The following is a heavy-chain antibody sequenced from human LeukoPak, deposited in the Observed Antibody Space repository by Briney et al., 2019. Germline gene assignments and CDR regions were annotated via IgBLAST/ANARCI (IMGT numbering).Heavy chain of an antibody. J-gene: IGHJ4*02. D-gene: IGHD4-17*01. V-gene: IGHV1-3*04. CDR1: GYTFVSYL. Sequence: GASVEVSCKASGYTFVSYLMHWVRQAPGQGLEWMGSINIANGERKYSQRFQGRVTIARDTSANTRYMELGSLRSDDTAVYYCARDLASAVTTRGPFDYWGQGTLVSVSS. CDR3: ARDLASAVTTRGPFDY. CDR2: INIANGER.